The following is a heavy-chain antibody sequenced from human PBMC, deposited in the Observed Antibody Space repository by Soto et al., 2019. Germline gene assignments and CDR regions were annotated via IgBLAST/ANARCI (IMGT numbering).Heavy chain of an antibody. CDR2: VSGSGGFT. CDR1: GFTFSSYA. Sequence: PGGSLRLSCAASGFTFSSYAMSWVRQSPGKGLEWVSTVSGSGGFTYYADSVKGRFTISRDNSKNTLYLQMNSLRAEDTAVYYCAKFSSTVTNTDGNYYYYMDVWGKGTTVTVSS. V-gene: IGHV3-23*01. J-gene: IGHJ6*03. CDR3: AKFSSTVTNTDGNYYYYMDV. D-gene: IGHD4-17*01.